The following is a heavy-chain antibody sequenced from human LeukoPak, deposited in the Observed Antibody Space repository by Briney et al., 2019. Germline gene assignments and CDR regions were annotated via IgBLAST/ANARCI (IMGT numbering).Heavy chain of an antibody. Sequence: GGSLRLSCAASGFTVSSNYMSWVRQAPGKGLEGVSVIYSGGSTYYADSVKGRFTISRDNSKNTLYLQMNSLRAEDTAVYYCARYRNYYDSSGYYPFDYWGQGTLVTVSS. CDR2: IYSGGST. D-gene: IGHD3-22*01. V-gene: IGHV3-53*01. CDR1: GFTVSSNY. J-gene: IGHJ4*02. CDR3: ARYRNYYDSSGYYPFDY.